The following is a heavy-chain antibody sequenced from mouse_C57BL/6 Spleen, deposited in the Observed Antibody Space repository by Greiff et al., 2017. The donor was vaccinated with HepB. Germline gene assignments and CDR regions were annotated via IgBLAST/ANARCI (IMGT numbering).Heavy chain of an antibody. CDR1: GYAFTNYL. Sequence: VQLQQSGAELVRPGTSVKVSCKASGYAFTNYLIEWVKQRPGQGLEWIGVINPGSGGTNYNEKFKGKATLTADKSSSTAYMQLSSLTSEDSAVYFCARGNYSNSFDYWGQGTTLTVSS. J-gene: IGHJ2*01. CDR3: ARGNYSNSFDY. V-gene: IGHV1-54*01. D-gene: IGHD2-5*01. CDR2: INPGSGGT.